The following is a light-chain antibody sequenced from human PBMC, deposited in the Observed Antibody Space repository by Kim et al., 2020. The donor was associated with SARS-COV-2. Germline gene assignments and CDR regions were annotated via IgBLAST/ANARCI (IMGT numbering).Light chain of an antibody. J-gene: IGLJ2*01. V-gene: IGLV3-1*01. CDR2: QDS. Sequence: SYELTQPPSVSVSPGQTASITCSGDKLGDKYACWYQQKPGQSPVLVIYQDSKRPSGHPERFSGSNSGNTATLTISGTQAMDEADYYCQAWDSSTVVFGGG. CDR1: KLGDKY. CDR3: QAWDSSTVV.